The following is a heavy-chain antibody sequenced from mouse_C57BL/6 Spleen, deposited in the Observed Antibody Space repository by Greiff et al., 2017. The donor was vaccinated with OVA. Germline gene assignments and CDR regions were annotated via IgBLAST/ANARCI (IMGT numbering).Heavy chain of an antibody. Sequence: QVQLKESGAELVKPGASVKLSCKASGYTFTEYTIHWVKQRSGQGLEWIGWFYPGSGSIKYNEKFKDKATLTADKSSSTVYMELSRLTSEDSAVYFCARHESAYYYGSSYFDYWGKGTTLTVSS. V-gene: IGHV1-62-2*01. D-gene: IGHD1-1*01. CDR3: ARHESAYYYGSSYFDY. CDR2: FYPGSGSI. CDR1: GYTFTEYT. J-gene: IGHJ2*01.